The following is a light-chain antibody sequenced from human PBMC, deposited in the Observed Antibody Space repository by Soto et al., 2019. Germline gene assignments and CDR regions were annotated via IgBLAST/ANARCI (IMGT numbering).Light chain of an antibody. V-gene: IGKV3-20*01. J-gene: IGKJ4*01. CDR3: QQYATSPLT. CDR2: GAL. Sequence: EIVLTQSPATLYLSPGESATLSCRASQSVSSYLAWYQQKTGQAPRLLIYGALSRATGIPDRLSGSGSGTDFTLTISRLEPEDFALYYGQQYATSPLTFGGGTKVDIK. CDR1: QSVSSY.